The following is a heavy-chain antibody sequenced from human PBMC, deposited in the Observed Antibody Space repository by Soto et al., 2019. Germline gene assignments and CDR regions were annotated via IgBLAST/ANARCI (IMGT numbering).Heavy chain of an antibody. V-gene: IGHV4-4*02. Sequence: SETLSLTCAVSGGSITSANWWTWVRQPPGGGLEWIGEISHSGITNYKASLKSRVTMSVDKTKNDVSLKLTSVTAADTAVYYCARVLRGRFDPWGQGTPVTVSS. CDR1: GGSITSANW. D-gene: IGHD5-12*01. CDR2: ISHSGIT. CDR3: ARVLRGRFDP. J-gene: IGHJ5*02.